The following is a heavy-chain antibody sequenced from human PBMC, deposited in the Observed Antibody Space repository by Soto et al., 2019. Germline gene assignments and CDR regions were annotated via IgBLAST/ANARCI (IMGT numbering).Heavy chain of an antibody. V-gene: IGHV1-46*01. J-gene: IGHJ6*02. D-gene: IGHD6-13*01. CDR3: ARDRPGKGSSWYGEGGEYYYYYYGMDV. CDR1: GYTFTSYY. Sequence: QVQLVQSGAEVKKPGASVKVSCKASGYTFTSYYMHWVRQAPGQGLEWMGIINSSGGSTSYAQKFQGRVTMTRDTYTSTVYMELSSLRSEDTAVYYCARDRPGKGSSWYGEGGEYYYYYYGMDVWGQGTTVTVSS. CDR2: INSSGGST.